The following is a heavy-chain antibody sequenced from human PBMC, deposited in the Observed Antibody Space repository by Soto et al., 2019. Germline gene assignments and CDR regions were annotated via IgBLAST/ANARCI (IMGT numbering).Heavy chain of an antibody. CDR1: GFSLSNARMG. Sequence: ASGPTLVNPTETLTLTCTVSGFSLSNARMGVSWIRQPPGKALEWLAHIFSNDEKSYSTSLKSRLTISKDTSKSQVVLTMTNMDPVDTATYYCARILVTIFGSDYYYYGMDVWGQGTTVTVSS. V-gene: IGHV2-26*01. CDR2: IFSNDEK. CDR3: ARILVTIFGSDYYYYGMDV. J-gene: IGHJ6*02. D-gene: IGHD3-3*01.